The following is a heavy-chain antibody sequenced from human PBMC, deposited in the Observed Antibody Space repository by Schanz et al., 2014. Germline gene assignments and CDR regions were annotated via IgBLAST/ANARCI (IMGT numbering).Heavy chain of an antibody. CDR2: IATSSSTR. D-gene: IGHD3-10*01. CDR1: GFTFRDYY. J-gene: IGHJ1*01. CDR3: ASGVHVSSLQKGLQF. V-gene: IGHV3-11*03. Sequence: VQLLESGGGLVKPGGSLRLSCAASGFTFRDYYMSWIRQAPGKGLEWLSYIATSSSTRHYADSVKGRVTISRDNAKNSVSLQMRRLRVEDTAVYYCASGVHVSSLQKGLQFWGRGALVIVSS.